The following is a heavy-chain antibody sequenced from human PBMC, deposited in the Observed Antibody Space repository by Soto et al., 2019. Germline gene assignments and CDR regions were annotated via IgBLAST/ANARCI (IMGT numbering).Heavy chain of an antibody. V-gene: IGHV2-26*01. J-gene: IGHJ2*01. CDR3: ARIGLVTTRYGYFDL. Sequence: QVTLKESGPVLVKPTATLTLTCTVSGFSLSNARMGVSWIRQPPGKALEWLAHIFSNDEKSYSTSLKSRLTSSKDTSKSQVVLTMTNMDPVDTATYYGARIGLVTTRYGYFDLWGRGTLVTVSS. D-gene: IGHD2-15*01. CDR1: GFSLSNARMG. CDR2: IFSNDEK.